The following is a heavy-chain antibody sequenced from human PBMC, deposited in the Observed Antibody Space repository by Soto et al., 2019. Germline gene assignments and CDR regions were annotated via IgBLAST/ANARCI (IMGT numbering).Heavy chain of an antibody. V-gene: IGHV3-30-3*01. CDR3: AKDLLPAYVFWAGYYDPYYDYAMDV. Sequence: LRLSCAASGFSFRTYAMDWVRQAPGKGLEGVAGISYDGSNKYYADSVKGRFTISRDNSKNTLYLQINSLRSEDTAVYYCAKDLLPAYVFWAGYYDPYYDYAMDVWGQGTTGTVS. D-gene: IGHD3-3*01. CDR1: GFSFRTYA. CDR2: ISYDGSNK. J-gene: IGHJ6*02.